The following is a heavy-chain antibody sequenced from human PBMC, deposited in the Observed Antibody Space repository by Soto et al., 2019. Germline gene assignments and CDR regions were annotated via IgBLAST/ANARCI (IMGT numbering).Heavy chain of an antibody. V-gene: IGHV3-48*04. Sequence: EVQLVESGGDLVQPGGSLRLSCAASGFIFSDYTMTWVRQAPGRGLEFVSHISSSGDAIFYAESVKGRFTVSRDNAKNSLYLQMNSLRGDDTAVYFCARDHGGRTWFVGVYYFFGMDVWGQGTAVTVSS. D-gene: IGHD1-26*01. CDR1: GFIFSDYT. J-gene: IGHJ6*02. CDR2: ISSSGDAI. CDR3: ARDHGGRTWFVGVYYFFGMDV.